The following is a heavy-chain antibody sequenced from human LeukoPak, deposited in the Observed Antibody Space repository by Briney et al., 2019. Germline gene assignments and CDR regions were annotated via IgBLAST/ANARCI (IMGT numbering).Heavy chain of an antibody. CDR2: IYHSGAT. Sequence: PSETLSLTCSVSGGSIRTSHWWSWVRQAPGKGLEWIGEIYHSGATNYNPSLESRVTISLDNSKNQVSLKLSSVTAADTAVYYCARGLIVVVPAAISAYYYYGMDVWGQGTTVTVSS. CDR1: GGSIRTSHW. D-gene: IGHD2-2*02. J-gene: IGHJ6*02. CDR3: ARGLIVVVPAAISAYYYYGMDV. V-gene: IGHV4-4*02.